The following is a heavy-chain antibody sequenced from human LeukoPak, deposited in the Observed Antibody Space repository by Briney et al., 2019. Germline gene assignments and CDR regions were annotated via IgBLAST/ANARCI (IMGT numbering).Heavy chain of an antibody. J-gene: IGHJ4*02. V-gene: IGHV3-66*01. CDR1: GLVVSSNY. CDR2: IYVDGRT. Sequence: GGSLRLSCAPSGLVVSSNYKRWVRHAPGKGLEWVSAIYVDGRTYYTDSVKGRLTISRGNCKKMLFFPMNSSRHEDTGIILCTRDVSHRHLDYWGQGTLVTVSS. CDR3: TRDVSHRHLDY. D-gene: IGHD2/OR15-2a*01.